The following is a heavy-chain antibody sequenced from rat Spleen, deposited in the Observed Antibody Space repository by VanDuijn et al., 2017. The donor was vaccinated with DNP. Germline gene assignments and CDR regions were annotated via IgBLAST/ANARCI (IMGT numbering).Heavy chain of an antibody. V-gene: IGHV10-5*01. CDR1: GLTFSNAA. CDR3: IARGNIAAIHFDY. D-gene: IGHD1-2*01. CDR2: IRTEPNNYAT. J-gene: IGHJ2*01. Sequence: VQVVESGGGLVQPKESLKISCTASGLTFSNAAMYWVRQAPGKGLEWVARIRTEPNNYATYYADSEKGRFTISRDDSKSMVYLQMDDLKSEDTAMYYCIARGNIAAIHFDYWGQGVMVTVSS.